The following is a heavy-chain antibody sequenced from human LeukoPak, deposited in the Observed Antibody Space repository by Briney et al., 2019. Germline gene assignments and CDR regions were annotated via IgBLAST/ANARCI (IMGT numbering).Heavy chain of an antibody. CDR3: ARGWSGSYSDYYYYMDV. CDR2: IYYSGST. D-gene: IGHD1-26*01. J-gene: IGHJ6*03. Sequence: SETLSLTCTVSGGSISSYYWSWIRQPPGKGLEWIGYIYYSGSTNYNPSLKSRVTISVDTSKNQFSLKLSSVTAADTAVYYCARGWSGSYSDYYYYMDVWGKGTTVTVSS. V-gene: IGHV4-59*01. CDR1: GGSISSYY.